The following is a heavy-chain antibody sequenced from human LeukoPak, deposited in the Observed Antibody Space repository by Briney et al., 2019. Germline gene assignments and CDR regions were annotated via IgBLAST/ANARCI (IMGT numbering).Heavy chain of an antibody. D-gene: IGHD6-13*01. V-gene: IGHV4-39*01. J-gene: IGHJ5*02. Sequence: SETLSLTCTVSGGSISSSTYYWVWIRQPPGKGLDWIGSIYYSGTTYYNPSLKSRVTISVDTSKNQFSLKLNSVTAADTAVYYCARAELDFSDSRYRSFGVNWFDPWGQGTLVTVSS. CDR2: IYYSGTT. CDR1: GGSISSSTYY. CDR3: ARAELDFSDSRYRSFGVNWFDP.